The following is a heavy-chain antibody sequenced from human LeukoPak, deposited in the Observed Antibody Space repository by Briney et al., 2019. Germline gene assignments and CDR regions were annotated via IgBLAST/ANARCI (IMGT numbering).Heavy chain of an antibody. J-gene: IGHJ3*02. CDR2: INHSGST. Sequence: SSETLSLTCAVYGGSFSGYYWSWIRQPPGKGLEWIGEINHSGSTNYNPSLKSRVTISVDTSKDQFSLKLRSVTAADTAVYYCARENTMVRGNDAFDIWGQGTMVTVSS. D-gene: IGHD3-10*01. V-gene: IGHV4-34*01. CDR3: ARENTMVRGNDAFDI. CDR1: GGSFSGYY.